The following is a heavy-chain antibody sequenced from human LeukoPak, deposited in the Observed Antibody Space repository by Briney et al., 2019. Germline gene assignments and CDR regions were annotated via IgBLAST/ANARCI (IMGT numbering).Heavy chain of an antibody. V-gene: IGHV1-18*01. D-gene: IGHD4-17*01. J-gene: IGHJ4*02. CDR1: GYTFTSYG. CDR2: ISAYNGNT. CDR3: ARETERSHDYGDDY. Sequence: ASVKVSCKASGYTFTSYGISWVRQAPGQGLAWMGWISAYNGNTNYAQKLQGRVTMTTDTSTSTAYMELRSLRSDDTAVYYCARETERSHDYGDDYWGQGTLVTVSS.